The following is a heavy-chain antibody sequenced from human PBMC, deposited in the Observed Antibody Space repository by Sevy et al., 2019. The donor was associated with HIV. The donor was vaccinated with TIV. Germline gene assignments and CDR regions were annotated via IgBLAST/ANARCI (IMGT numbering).Heavy chain of an antibody. CDR3: THRRDDTVVMVYGDFDY. J-gene: IGHJ4*02. V-gene: IGHV2-5*02. CDR2: IYWDDDK. D-gene: IGHD2-8*01. CDR1: GFSLSTSGVG. Sequence: SGPTLVNPTQTLTLTCTFSGFSLSTSGVGVGWIRQPPGKALEWLALIYWDDDKRYSPSLKNRLTITKDTSKNQMVLTMTNRDPVDTATYYGTHRRDDTVVMVYGDFDYWGQGTLVTVSS.